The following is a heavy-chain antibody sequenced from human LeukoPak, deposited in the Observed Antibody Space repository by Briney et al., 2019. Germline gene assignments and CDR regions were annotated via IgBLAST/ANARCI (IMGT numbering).Heavy chain of an antibody. Sequence: SVKVSCKASGGTFSSYAISWVRQAPGQGLEWMGRIIPIFGTANYAQKFQGRVTITTDESTSTAYMELSSLSSEDTAVYYCARDRSSSGRLDYWGQGTLVTVSS. J-gene: IGHJ4*02. CDR2: IIPIFGTA. V-gene: IGHV1-69*05. CDR1: GGTFSSYA. D-gene: IGHD6-19*01. CDR3: ARDRSSSGRLDY.